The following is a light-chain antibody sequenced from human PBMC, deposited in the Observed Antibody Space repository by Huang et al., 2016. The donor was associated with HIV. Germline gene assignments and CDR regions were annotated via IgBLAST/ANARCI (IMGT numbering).Light chain of an antibody. Sequence: DIVMTQSPDSLAVSLGERATINCKSSQSVLYSSNNKNYLAWYQQKPGQPPKLLIYWASTRESGVPDRFSGSGSGTDFTLTISSLQAEDVAVYYCPQYYSTPTFGQGTKLEIK. V-gene: IGKV4-1*01. CDR2: WAS. CDR1: QSVLYSSNNKNY. CDR3: PQYYSTPT. J-gene: IGKJ2*01.